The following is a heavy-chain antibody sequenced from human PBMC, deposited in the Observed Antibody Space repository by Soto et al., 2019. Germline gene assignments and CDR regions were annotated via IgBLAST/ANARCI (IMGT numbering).Heavy chain of an antibody. J-gene: IGHJ4*01. CDR3: ASEGQCLSLIEYDY. D-gene: IGHD6-19*01. CDR2: FDPEDGET. CDR1: GYTLTELS. Sequence: DSVKVSCKVSGYTLTELSMHWVRQAPGKGLEWMGGFDPEDGETIYAQKFQGRVTMTEDTSTDTAYMELSSLRSEDTAVYYCASEGQCLSLIEYDYWGQRTMGTGSS. V-gene: IGHV1-24*01.